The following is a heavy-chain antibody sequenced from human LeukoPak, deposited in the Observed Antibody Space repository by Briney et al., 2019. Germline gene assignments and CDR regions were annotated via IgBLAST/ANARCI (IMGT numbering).Heavy chain of an antibody. CDR1: GFTFSDYY. J-gene: IGHJ4*02. D-gene: IGHD3-10*01. Sequence: GGSLRLSCVASGFTFSDYYMSWIRQAPGKGLEWVSTISASGSSTNYADSVKGRFTISRDVSKNTLYLQMKSLRAEDTAVYYCAKLFYYGSGNDYWGQGTLVTVSS. V-gene: IGHV3-23*01. CDR3: AKLFYYGSGNDY. CDR2: ISASGSST.